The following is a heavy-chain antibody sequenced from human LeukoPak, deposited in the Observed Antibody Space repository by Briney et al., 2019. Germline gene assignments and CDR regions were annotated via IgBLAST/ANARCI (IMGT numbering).Heavy chain of an antibody. V-gene: IGHV3-23*01. Sequence: QTGGSLRLSCAASGFTFSNYAMSWVRQAPGKGLEWVSGISGSGGSTYHADSVKGRFTISRDNSKNTLYLQMDSLRAEDMAVYYCAKETPGYFDYWGQGTLVTVSS. J-gene: IGHJ4*02. CDR3: AKETPGYFDY. CDR1: GFTFSNYA. CDR2: ISGSGGST.